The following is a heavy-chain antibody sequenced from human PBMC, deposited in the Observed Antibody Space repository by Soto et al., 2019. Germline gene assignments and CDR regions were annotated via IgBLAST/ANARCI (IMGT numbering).Heavy chain of an antibody. CDR2: MNPNSGNT. CDR3: ARVGFPEYNYQFDP. J-gene: IGHJ5*02. CDR1: GYTFTSYD. Sequence: QVQLVQSGAEVKKPGASVKVSCKASGYTFTSYDINWVRQATGQGLEWMGWMNPNSGNTGYAQKFQGRVTMTRNTSISTAYMALSSLRSEDTAVYYCARVGFPEYNYQFDPWGQGTLVTVSS. D-gene: IGHD1-1*01. V-gene: IGHV1-8*01.